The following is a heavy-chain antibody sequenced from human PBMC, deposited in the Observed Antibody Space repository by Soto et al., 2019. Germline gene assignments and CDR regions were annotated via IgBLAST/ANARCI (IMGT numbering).Heavy chain of an antibody. V-gene: IGHV4-31*03. J-gene: IGHJ6*02. CDR3: ARFVDTAMVTVTSYYYGMDV. CDR1: GGSISSGGYY. CDR2: IYYSGST. Sequence: SETLSLTCTVSGGSISSGGYYWSWIRQHPGKGLEWIGYIYYSGSTYYNPSLKSRVTISVDTSKNQFSLKLSSVTAADTVVYYCARFVDTAMVTVTSYYYGMDVWGQGTTVTVSS. D-gene: IGHD5-18*01.